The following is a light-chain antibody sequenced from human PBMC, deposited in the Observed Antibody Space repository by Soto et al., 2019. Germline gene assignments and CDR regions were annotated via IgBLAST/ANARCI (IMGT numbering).Light chain of an antibody. CDR1: QSVSSY. J-gene: IGKJ2*01. Sequence: IVLTQSPATLSLSPGERATLSCRARQSVSSYLAWYQQKPGQAPRLLIYDASNRATGIPARFSGSGSGTDFTLTISSLEPEDFAVYYCHQRSNWPRTFGQGTKLEIK. CDR3: HQRSNWPRT. V-gene: IGKV3-11*01. CDR2: DAS.